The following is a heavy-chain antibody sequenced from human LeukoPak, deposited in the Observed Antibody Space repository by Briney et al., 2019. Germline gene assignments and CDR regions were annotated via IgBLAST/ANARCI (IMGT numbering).Heavy chain of an antibody. Sequence: PSETRSLTCAVYGGSFSGYYWSWIRQPPGKGLEWIGEINHSGSTNYNPSLKSRVTISVDTSKNQFSLKLSSVTAADTAVYYCARGRQRAAAGSYPWGQGTLVTVSS. J-gene: IGHJ5*02. D-gene: IGHD6-13*01. CDR2: INHSGST. CDR1: GGSFSGYY. V-gene: IGHV4-34*01. CDR3: ARGRQRAAAGSYP.